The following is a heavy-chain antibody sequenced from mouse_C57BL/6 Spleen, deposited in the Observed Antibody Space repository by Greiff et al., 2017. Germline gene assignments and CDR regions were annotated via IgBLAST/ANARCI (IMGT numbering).Heavy chain of an antibody. CDR1: GYTFTSYW. D-gene: IGHD2-5*01. V-gene: IGHV1-53*01. J-gene: IGHJ4*01. Sequence: VQLQQPGPELVKPGASVKLSCKASGYTFTSYWIHWVKQRPGQGLEWIGNINPSNGGTNYNEKFKSKATLTVDKSSSTAYMHLRSLTSEDSAVYYCARAYYSNYDAFAYWGQGTSVTVSS. CDR3: ARAYYSNYDAFAY. CDR2: INPSNGGT.